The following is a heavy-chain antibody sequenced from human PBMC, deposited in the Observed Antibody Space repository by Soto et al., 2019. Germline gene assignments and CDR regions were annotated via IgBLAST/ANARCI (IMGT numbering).Heavy chain of an antibody. CDR1: GFTFSSYA. D-gene: IGHD2-8*01. V-gene: IGHV3-23*01. Sequence: PGGSLRLSCAASGFTFSSYAMSWVRQAPGKGLEWVSAISGSGGSTYYADSVKGRFTISRDNSKNTLYLQMNSLRAEDTAVYYCAKDYHLYCTNGVCYKGYFDYWGQGTLVTVSS. CDR3: AKDYHLYCTNGVCYKGYFDY. J-gene: IGHJ4*02. CDR2: ISGSGGST.